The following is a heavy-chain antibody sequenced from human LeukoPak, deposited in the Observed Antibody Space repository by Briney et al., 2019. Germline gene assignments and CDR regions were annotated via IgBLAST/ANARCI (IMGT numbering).Heavy chain of an antibody. V-gene: IGHV4-39*01. Sequence: SETLSLTCTVSGGSNSSSSYYWGWIRQPPGKGLEWIGSIYYSGSTYYNPSLKSRVTISVDTSKNQFSLKLRSVTAADTAVYYCASSGWRTPYFDYWGQGTLVTVSS. CDR2: IYYSGST. CDR1: GGSNSSSSYY. J-gene: IGHJ4*02. D-gene: IGHD6-19*01. CDR3: ASSGWRTPYFDY.